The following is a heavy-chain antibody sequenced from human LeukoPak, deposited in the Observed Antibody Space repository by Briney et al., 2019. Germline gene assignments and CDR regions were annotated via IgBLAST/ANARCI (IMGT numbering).Heavy chain of an antibody. V-gene: IGHV1-18*01. CDR2: ISAYNGNT. D-gene: IGHD2-2*01. CDR3: ARGCSSTSYYHGIGWFDP. Sequence: ASVKVSCKASGYTFTSYGINWVRQAPGQGLEWMGWISAYNGNTNYAQNFQGRVTMTTDTSTSTAYMELRSLTSDDTAVYYCARGCSSTSYYHGIGWFDPWGQGTLVTVSS. CDR1: GYTFTSYG. J-gene: IGHJ5*02.